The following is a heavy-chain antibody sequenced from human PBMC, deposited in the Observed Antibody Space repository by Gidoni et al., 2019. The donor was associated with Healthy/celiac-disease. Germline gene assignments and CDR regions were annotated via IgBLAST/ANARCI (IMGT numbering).Heavy chain of an antibody. CDR3: AKSRMGGVVIAPFDY. CDR2: ISGSGGST. V-gene: IGHV3-23*01. D-gene: IGHD2-21*01. J-gene: IGHJ4*02. Sequence: EVQLLESGGGLVQPGGSLRLSCAASGFTFSSYAMSWVRQAPGKGLEGVSAISGSGGSTYYADSVKGRFTISRDNSKNTLYLQMNSLRAEDTAVYYCAKSRMGGVVIAPFDYWGQGTLVTVLS. CDR1: GFTFSSYA.